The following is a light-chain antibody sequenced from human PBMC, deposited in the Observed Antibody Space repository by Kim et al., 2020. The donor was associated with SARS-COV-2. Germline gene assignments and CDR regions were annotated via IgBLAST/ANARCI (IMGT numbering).Light chain of an antibody. J-gene: IGKJ1*01. V-gene: IGKV3-20*01. Sequence: EIFLTQSPGTLSLSPGERATLSCRASQSVSSNYLAWYQQKPGQAPRLLIYGASSRATGIPDRFSGSGSGTDFTLTITRLEPEDFAVYYCQQYSSSPATFGQGTKVDIK. CDR2: GAS. CDR1: QSVSSNY. CDR3: QQYSSSPAT.